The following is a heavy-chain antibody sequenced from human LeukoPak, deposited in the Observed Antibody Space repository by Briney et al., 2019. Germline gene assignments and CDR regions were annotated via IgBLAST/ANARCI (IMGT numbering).Heavy chain of an antibody. D-gene: IGHD5-12*01. Sequence: GGSLRLSCAASGFTFSSYGMHCVRQAPGKGLEWVAVIWYDGSNKYYADSVKGRVTISRDNSKDTLYLQMNSLRAEDTAVYYCARDTDVARGLGYWGQGTLVTVSS. CDR1: GFTFSSYG. J-gene: IGHJ4*02. CDR3: ARDTDVARGLGY. V-gene: IGHV3-33*01. CDR2: IWYDGSNK.